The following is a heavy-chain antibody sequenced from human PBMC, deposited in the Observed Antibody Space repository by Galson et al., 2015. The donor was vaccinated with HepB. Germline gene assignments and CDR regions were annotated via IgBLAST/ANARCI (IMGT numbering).Heavy chain of an antibody. J-gene: IGHJ2*01. CDR3: ATALLPTARDWYFDL. D-gene: IGHD1-1*01. V-gene: IGHV3-21*01. Sequence: SLRLSCAASEITFSSYNMNWVRQAPGKGLEWVSSISGSSTYIYYADSMKGRFTVSRDNARNSLYLQMNSLRGEDTAVYYCATALLPTARDWYFDLWGRGTLVTVSS. CDR1: EITFSSYN. CDR2: ISGSSTYI.